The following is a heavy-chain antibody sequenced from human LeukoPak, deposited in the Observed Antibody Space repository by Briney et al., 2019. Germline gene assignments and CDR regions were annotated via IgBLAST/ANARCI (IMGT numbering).Heavy chain of an antibody. J-gene: IGHJ4*02. Sequence: ASVKVSCKASGYTFTSYYMHWVRQAPGQGLEWMGIINPSGGSTSYAQKFQGRVTMTRDMSTSTVYMELSSLRSEDKAVYYCARVRDSHTYYYDSSGYVPFDYWGQGTLVTVSS. V-gene: IGHV1-46*01. CDR2: INPSGGST. D-gene: IGHD3-22*01. CDR1: GYTFTSYY. CDR3: ARVRDSHTYYYDSSGYVPFDY.